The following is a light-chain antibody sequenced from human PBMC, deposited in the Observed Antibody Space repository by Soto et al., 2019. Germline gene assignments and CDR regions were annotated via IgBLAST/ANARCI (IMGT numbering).Light chain of an antibody. CDR2: RTS. V-gene: IGKV1-5*03. J-gene: IGKJ3*01. CDR1: QTITNW. Sequence: DIQMTQSPSTLSASVVDRVTISCRASQTITNWLAWYQQKPGKAPSLLIYRTSILESGVPTRFSGSGSQTEFTLTITSLQPDDFATYYCQQYHTYPPTFGPGTKL. CDR3: QQYHTYPPT.